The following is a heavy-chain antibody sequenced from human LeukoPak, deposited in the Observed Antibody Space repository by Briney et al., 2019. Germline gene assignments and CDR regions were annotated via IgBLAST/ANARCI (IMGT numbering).Heavy chain of an antibody. CDR2: IYTSGST. CDR3: AREGDYCSGGSCYGY. V-gene: IGHV4-4*07. Sequence: SETLSLTCTVSGGSISSYYWSWIRQPAGKGLEWIGRIYTSGSTNYNPSLKSRVTISVDTSKNQFSLKLSSVTAADTAVYYCAREGDYCSGGSCYGYWGQGTLVTVSS. CDR1: GGSISSYY. D-gene: IGHD2-15*01. J-gene: IGHJ4*02.